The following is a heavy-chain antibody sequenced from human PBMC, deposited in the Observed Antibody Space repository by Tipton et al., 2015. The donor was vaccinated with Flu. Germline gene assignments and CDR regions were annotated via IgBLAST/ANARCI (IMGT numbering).Heavy chain of an antibody. CDR3: AKSGGFDS. J-gene: IGHJ4*02. CDR1: GFTFRTNG. D-gene: IGHD1-26*01. Sequence: QLMQSGGGVVQPGGSLRLSCAASGFTFRTNGMHWVRQAPGKGLEWVAHIRSDETTEYADSVKGRFTISRDNSKDMLYLQMNSLRAEDTAVFYCAKSGGFDSWNQGALVIVSS. V-gene: IGHV3-30*02. CDR2: IRSDETTE.